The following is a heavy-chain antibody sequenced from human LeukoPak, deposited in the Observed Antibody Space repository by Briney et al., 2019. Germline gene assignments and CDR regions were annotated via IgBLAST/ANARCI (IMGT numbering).Heavy chain of an antibody. CDR1: GFTFSSYA. CDR3: AKVPYYDILTGYTNWFDP. D-gene: IGHD3-9*01. Sequence: GGSLRLSCAASGFTFSSYAMSWVRQAPGKGLEWVSAISGSGGSTYYADSVKGRFTISRDNSKNTLYLQMNSLRAEDTAVYYCAKVPYYDILTGYTNWFDPWGQGTLVTVSS. CDR2: ISGSGGST. V-gene: IGHV3-23*01. J-gene: IGHJ5*02.